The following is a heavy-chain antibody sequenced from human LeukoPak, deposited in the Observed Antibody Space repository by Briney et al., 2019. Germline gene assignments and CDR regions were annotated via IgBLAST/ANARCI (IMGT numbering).Heavy chain of an antibody. CDR1: GFTFSSYA. CDR2: ISYDESNK. D-gene: IGHD3-22*01. CDR3: ARGDDSGYYDYFDY. J-gene: IGHJ4*02. V-gene: IGHV3-30*14. Sequence: GGSLRLSCAASGFTFSSYAMHWVRQAPGKGLEWVAVISYDESNKYYADSVKGRFTISRDFSKNTVFLHMNSLRAEDTAMYYCARGDDSGYYDYFDYWGQGALVTVSS.